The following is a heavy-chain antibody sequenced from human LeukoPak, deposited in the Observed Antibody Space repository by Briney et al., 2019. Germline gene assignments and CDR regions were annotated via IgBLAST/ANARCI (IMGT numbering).Heavy chain of an antibody. Sequence: SLKVACKASGGTFSSYAISWVRQAPGQGLEWMGGIIPIFGTANYAQKFQGRVTITADESTSTAYMELSSLRSEDTAVYYCASPPRGYSYGYFFDYWGQGTLVTVSS. CDR1: GGTFSSYA. D-gene: IGHD5-18*01. V-gene: IGHV1-69*01. CDR2: IIPIFGTA. CDR3: ASPPRGYSYGYFFDY. J-gene: IGHJ4*02.